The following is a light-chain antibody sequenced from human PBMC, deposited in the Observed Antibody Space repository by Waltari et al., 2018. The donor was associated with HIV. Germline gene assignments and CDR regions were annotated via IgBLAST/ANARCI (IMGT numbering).Light chain of an antibody. CDR3: QQYYTTPLT. V-gene: IGKV4-1*01. CDR1: QSVLYSSNNENY. Sequence: DIVMTQSPDSLAVSLGERATINCKSSQSVLYSSNNENYLAWYQQKPGQPPNLLIYWASTRESGVPDRFSGSGSGTDFTLTISSLQAEDVAVYYCQQYYTTPLTFGPGTKVDIK. CDR2: WAS. J-gene: IGKJ3*01.